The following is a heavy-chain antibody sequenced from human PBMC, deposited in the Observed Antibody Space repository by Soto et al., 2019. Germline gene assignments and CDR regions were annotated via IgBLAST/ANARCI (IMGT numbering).Heavy chain of an antibody. J-gene: IGHJ4*02. CDR2: IKSKAYGGTT. Sequence: PXXGXXWVGFIKSKAYGGTTDCAASVKGRFTISRDDSESIAYLQMNNLKTEDTAFYYCTRDLGCGGDCYQYYFDYWGQGTLVTVSS. V-gene: IGHV3-49*02. D-gene: IGHD2-21*02. CDR3: TRDLGCGGDCYQYYFDY.